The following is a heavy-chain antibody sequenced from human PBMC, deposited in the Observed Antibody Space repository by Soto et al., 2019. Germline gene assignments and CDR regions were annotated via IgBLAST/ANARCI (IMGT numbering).Heavy chain of an antibody. D-gene: IGHD6-19*01. Sequence: QVKLVDSGGGVVQPGRSLRLSCRTSGFTFSSYGMHWVRQAPGKGPEWVAFISNDGSKTDYADSVKGRFTVSRDNPKNTLFLQMNSLRGEDTAVYYCKNPRSSLQWPPFDPWGHGTLVTVSS. CDR2: ISNDGSKT. J-gene: IGHJ5*02. V-gene: IGHV3-30*18. CDR1: GFTFSSYG. CDR3: KNPRSSLQWPPFDP.